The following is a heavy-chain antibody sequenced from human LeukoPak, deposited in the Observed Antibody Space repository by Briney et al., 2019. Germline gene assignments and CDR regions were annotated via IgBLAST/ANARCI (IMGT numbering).Heavy chain of an antibody. V-gene: IGHV1-24*01. J-gene: IGHJ4*02. Sequence: ASVKVSCKASGYTFTGYYMHWVRQAPGKGLEWMGGFDPEDGETIYAQKFQGRVTMTEDTSTDTAYMELSSLRSEDTAVYYCATSLYSRGYSGYDWYYWGQGTLVTVSS. CDR3: ATSLYSRGYSGYDWYY. D-gene: IGHD5-12*01. CDR1: GYTFTGYY. CDR2: FDPEDGET.